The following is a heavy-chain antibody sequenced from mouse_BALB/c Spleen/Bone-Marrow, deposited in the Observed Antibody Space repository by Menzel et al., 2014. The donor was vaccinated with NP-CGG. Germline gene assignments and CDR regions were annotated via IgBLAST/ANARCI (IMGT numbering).Heavy chain of an antibody. V-gene: IGHV5-12-1*01. CDR1: GFAFSSYD. CDR2: ISSGGGST. Sequence: EVKLMESGGGLVKPGGSLKLSCAASGFAFSSYDMSWVRQTPDKRLEWVAYISSGGGSTYYPDTVKGRFTISRDNAKNTLYLQMSSLKSGDAAMYYCARLDYGNCEGCAMDYWGQGATITVSS. CDR3: ARLDYGNCEGCAMDY. D-gene: IGHD2-1*01. J-gene: IGHJ4*01.